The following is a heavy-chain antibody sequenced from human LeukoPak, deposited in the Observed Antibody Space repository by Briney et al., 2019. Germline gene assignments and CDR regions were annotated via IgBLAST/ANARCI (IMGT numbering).Heavy chain of an antibody. V-gene: IGHV4-59*01. CDR3: ARTGVVATSYFFDY. J-gene: IGHJ4*01. Sequence: SETLSLTCTVSGXSISSYYWSWIRQPPGKGLEWIAFIYYSGSANYNTSLRSRVTISVDTSKNQFSLKLTSVTAADTAVYYCARTGVVATSYFFDYWGHGTLVTVSS. CDR1: GXSISSYY. CDR2: IYYSGSA. D-gene: IGHD5-12*01.